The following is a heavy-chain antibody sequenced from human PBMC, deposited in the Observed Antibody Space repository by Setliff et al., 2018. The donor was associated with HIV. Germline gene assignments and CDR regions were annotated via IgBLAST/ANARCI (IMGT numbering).Heavy chain of an antibody. D-gene: IGHD3-10*01. V-gene: IGHV3-7*03. J-gene: IGHJ6*03. Sequence: GESLKISCAASGFTFSSYWMTWVRQAPGKGLEWVANIKQDGSEKYYVDSVWGRFTISRDNAKNPLYLQLNSLRAEDTAVYYCARYIRDLSFTFYYYYMDVWGEGTAVTVSS. CDR3: ARYIRDLSFTFYYYYMDV. CDR1: GFTFSSYW. CDR2: IKQDGSEK.